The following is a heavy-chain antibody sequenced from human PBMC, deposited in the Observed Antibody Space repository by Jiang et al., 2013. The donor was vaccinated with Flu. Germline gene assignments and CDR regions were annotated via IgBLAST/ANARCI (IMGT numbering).Heavy chain of an antibody. CDR1: GFTFSNAW. V-gene: IGHV3-15*01. CDR3: TTADTWIDFEY. CDR2: IKSNDYGGTT. D-gene: IGHD1-1*01. J-gene: IGHJ4*02. Sequence: VQLVESGGGFVKPGGSLRLSCAASGFTFSNAWMYWVRQAPGMGLEWVGRIKSNDYGGTTNYAAPVKGRFTISRHDSENTLXLQMDSLKTEDTATYYCTTADTWIDFEYWGQGTLVTVSS.